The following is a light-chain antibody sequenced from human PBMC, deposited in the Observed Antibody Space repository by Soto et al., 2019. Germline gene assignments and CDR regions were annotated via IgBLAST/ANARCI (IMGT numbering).Light chain of an antibody. CDR2: RVT. CDR1: SRDVGDYNY. V-gene: IGLV2-11*01. J-gene: IGLJ3*02. Sequence: QSALTQPLSVSGSPGQSVTISCTGTSRDVGDYNYVSWYQQHPGKVPKLIIYRVTGRPSGIPDRFSGSKSGNTASLTISGLQADDEADDYCCSYAGTYPPWVFGGGTKLTVL. CDR3: CSYAGTYPPWV.